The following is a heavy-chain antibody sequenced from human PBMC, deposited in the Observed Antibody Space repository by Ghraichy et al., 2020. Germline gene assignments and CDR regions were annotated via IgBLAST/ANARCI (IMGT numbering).Heavy chain of an antibody. Sequence: GGSLRLSCAASGFIVSNNFLTWVRQAPGKGLEWVSLIYSGGNTYYADSVQGRFTISRDSSKNTLYLQMDSLRAEDTAVYYCGRDVGPWGQGTLVTVSS. CDR2: IYSGGNT. CDR3: GRDVGP. J-gene: IGHJ5*02. V-gene: IGHV3-53*01. D-gene: IGHD1-26*01. CDR1: GFIVSNNF.